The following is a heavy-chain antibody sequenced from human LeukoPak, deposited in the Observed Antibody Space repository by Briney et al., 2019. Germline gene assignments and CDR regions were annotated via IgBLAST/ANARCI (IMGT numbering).Heavy chain of an antibody. J-gene: IGHJ5*02. V-gene: IGHV1-46*01. Sequence: GASVKDSCKASGYTFTSDYMNWVRQAPGQGLEWMGIVHSSGGVIRYAQEFQGRVTVTRDTSTSTVYMELSSLRSEDTAVYYCAGSSHQRNWFDPWGQGTLVIVSS. CDR3: AGSSHQRNWFDP. D-gene: IGHD1-26*01. CDR2: VHSSGGVI. CDR1: GYTFTSDY.